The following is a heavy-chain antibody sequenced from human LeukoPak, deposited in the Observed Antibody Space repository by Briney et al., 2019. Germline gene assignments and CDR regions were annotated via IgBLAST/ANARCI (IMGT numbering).Heavy chain of an antibody. Sequence: GGSLRLSCAASGFTFSNYSMNWVRQAPGKGLEWVSYISSSSSTIYYADSVKGRFTISRDNAKNSLYLQMNSLRAEDTAVYYCARGQVGVALDYWGQGTLVTVSS. J-gene: IGHJ4*02. CDR1: GFTFSNYS. CDR2: ISSSSSTI. V-gene: IGHV3-48*01. D-gene: IGHD1-26*01. CDR3: ARGQVGVALDY.